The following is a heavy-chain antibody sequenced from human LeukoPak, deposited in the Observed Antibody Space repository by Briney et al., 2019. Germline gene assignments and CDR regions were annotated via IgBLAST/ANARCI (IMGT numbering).Heavy chain of an antibody. CDR1: GFTFSSYS. J-gene: IGHJ6*02. V-gene: IGHV3-21*01. D-gene: IGHD2-15*01. CDR3: ARVIRINCSGGSCYLSFYYYYGMDV. Sequence: GGSLRLSCAASGFTFSSYSMNWVRQAPGKGLEWVSSISSSSSYIYYADSVKGRFTISRDNAKNSLYLQMNSRRAEDTAVYYCARVIRINCSGGSCYLSFYYYYGMDVWGQGTTVTVSS. CDR2: ISSSSSYI.